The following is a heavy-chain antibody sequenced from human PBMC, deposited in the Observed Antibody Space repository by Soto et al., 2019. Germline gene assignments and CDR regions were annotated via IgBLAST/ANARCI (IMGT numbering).Heavy chain of an antibody. CDR2: IYHSGST. CDR3: ARLGYDSSRYNYVDY. V-gene: IGHV4-4*02. D-gene: IGHD3-22*01. CDR1: GGSISSSNW. Sequence: SETLSLTCAVSGGSISSSNWWSWVRQPPGKGLEWIGEIYHSGSTNYNPSLKSRVTISVDKSKNQFSLKLSSVTAADTAVYYCARLGYDSSRYNYVDYWGQGTLVTVSS. J-gene: IGHJ4*02.